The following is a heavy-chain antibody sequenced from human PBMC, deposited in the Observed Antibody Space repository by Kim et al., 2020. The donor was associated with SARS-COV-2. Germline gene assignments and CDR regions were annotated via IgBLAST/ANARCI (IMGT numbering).Heavy chain of an antibody. CDR2: IKQDGSEK. J-gene: IGHJ4*02. V-gene: IGHV3-7*01. CDR1: GFTFSSYR. Sequence: GGSLRLSCAVSGFTFSSYRMSWVRQAPGKGLEWVANIKQDGSEKYYVDSVKGRFTISRDNAKNSLYLQMNSLRAEDTAVYYCARGGKFFYDSSGYPEDFWGQGTLVTVSS. D-gene: IGHD3-22*01. CDR3: ARGGKFFYDSSGYPEDF.